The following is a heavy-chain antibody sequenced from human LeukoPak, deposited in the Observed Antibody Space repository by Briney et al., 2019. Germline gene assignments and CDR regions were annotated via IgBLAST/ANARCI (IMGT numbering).Heavy chain of an antibody. J-gene: IGHJ6*02. CDR3: ARGGSCSSTSCYSYYYGMDV. V-gene: IGHV1-8*01. CDR2: MNPNSGNT. CDR1: GYTFTSYD. D-gene: IGHD2-2*01. Sequence: ASVKVSCKASGYTFTSYDINWVRPATGQGLEWMGWMNPNSGNTGYAQKFQGRVTMTRNTSISTAYMELSSLRSEDTAVYYCARGGSCSSTSCYSYYYGMDVWGQGTTVTVSS.